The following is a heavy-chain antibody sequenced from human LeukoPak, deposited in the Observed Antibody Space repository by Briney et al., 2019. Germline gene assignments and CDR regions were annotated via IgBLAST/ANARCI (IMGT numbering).Heavy chain of an antibody. CDR2: IIPIFGTA. V-gene: IGHV1-69*13. J-gene: IGHJ4*02. Sequence: AASVKVSCKASGGTFSSYAISWVRQAPGQGLEWMGGIIPIFGTANYAQKFQGRVTITADESTSTAYMELSSLRSEDTAVYYRARGRYSYGYYYPGALYYFDYWGQGTLVTVSS. CDR3: ARGRYSYGYYYPGALYYFDY. CDR1: GGTFSSYA. D-gene: IGHD5-18*01.